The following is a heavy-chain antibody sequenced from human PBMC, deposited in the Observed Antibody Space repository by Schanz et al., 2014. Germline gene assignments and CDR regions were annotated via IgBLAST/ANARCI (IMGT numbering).Heavy chain of an antibody. J-gene: IGHJ4*02. Sequence: EVQLLESGGGLVQPGGSLRLSCVASGFTFSSYSMSWVRQAPGKGLEWVSTLSGSGAGTFYADSVKGRFTISRDNSENTLYLQMNSLRAEDTAVYYCARGTDTAMEHRPFDYWGQGTLDTVSS. CDR1: GFTFSSYS. CDR2: LSGSGAGT. V-gene: IGHV3-23*01. CDR3: ARGTDTAMEHRPFDY. D-gene: IGHD5-18*01.